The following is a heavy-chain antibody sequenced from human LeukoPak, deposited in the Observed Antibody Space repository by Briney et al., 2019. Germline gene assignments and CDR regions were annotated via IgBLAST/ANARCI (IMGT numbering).Heavy chain of an antibody. CDR1: GYIFTSYD. Sequence: SVKVSCKASGYIFTSYDINWVRQATGQGLEWMGWMNPNSGNTGYAQKFQGRVTMTRNTSISTAYMELSSLRSEDTAVYYCARGRRTYCSSTSCYQVYWGQGTLVTVSS. CDR2: MNPNSGNT. J-gene: IGHJ4*02. CDR3: ARGRRTYCSSTSCYQVY. V-gene: IGHV1-8*01. D-gene: IGHD2-2*01.